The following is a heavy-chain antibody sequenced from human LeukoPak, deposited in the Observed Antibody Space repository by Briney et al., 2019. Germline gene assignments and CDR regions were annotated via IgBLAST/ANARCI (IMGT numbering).Heavy chain of an antibody. CDR1: GFTFSSYS. CDR2: ISSSSTI. Sequence: GGSLRLSCAASGFTFSSYSMNWVRQAPGKGLEWVSYISSSSTIYYADSVKGRFTISRDNAKNSLYLQMNSLRAEDTAVYYCARGIDTSGYDLGPFDYWGQGTLVTVSS. V-gene: IGHV3-48*01. D-gene: IGHD5-12*01. CDR3: ARGIDTSGYDLGPFDY. J-gene: IGHJ4*02.